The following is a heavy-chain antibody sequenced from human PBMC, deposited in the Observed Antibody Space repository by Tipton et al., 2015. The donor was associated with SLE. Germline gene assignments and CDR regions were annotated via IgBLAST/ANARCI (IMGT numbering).Heavy chain of an antibody. D-gene: IGHD6-13*01. V-gene: IGHV4-61*05. Sequence: TLSLTCTVSGGSISSSSYYWGWIRQPPGKGLEWIGYIYYSGSTNYNPSLKSRVTISVDTSKNQFSLKLSSVTAADTAVYYCARGKGIADRYFDLWGRGTLVTVSS. CDR3: ARGKGIADRYFDL. CDR1: GGSISSSSYY. CDR2: IYYSGST. J-gene: IGHJ2*01.